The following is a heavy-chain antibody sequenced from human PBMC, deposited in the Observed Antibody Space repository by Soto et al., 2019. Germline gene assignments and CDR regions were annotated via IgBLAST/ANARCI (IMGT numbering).Heavy chain of an antibody. Sequence: EVQMLESGGGVVRPGGSLRLSCIASGFTFSNYAMSWVRQAPGKGLEWVSTISDNGANTFIGDSMKDHFDISRDNSKNTVFLHLSTVRAEDTAICYCARAIGADFFDYWGQGTPVTVSS. CDR1: GFTFSNYA. CDR2: ISDNGANT. CDR3: ARAIGADFFDY. V-gene: IGHV3-23*01. J-gene: IGHJ4*02. D-gene: IGHD6-25*01.